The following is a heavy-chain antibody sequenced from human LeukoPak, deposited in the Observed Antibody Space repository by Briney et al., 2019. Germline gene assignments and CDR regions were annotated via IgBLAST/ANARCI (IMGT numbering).Heavy chain of an antibody. D-gene: IGHD6-13*01. V-gene: IGHV3-30*07. Sequence: GGSLRLSCAASGVTFSSYAVHWVRQAPGKGLECVAVISYDGSNKYYADSVKGRFTISRDNAKNSLYLQMNSLRAEDTAVYYCARDEGRSSSWYPRYYFDYWGQGTLVTVSS. J-gene: IGHJ4*02. CDR1: GVTFSSYA. CDR2: ISYDGSNK. CDR3: ARDEGRSSSWYPRYYFDY.